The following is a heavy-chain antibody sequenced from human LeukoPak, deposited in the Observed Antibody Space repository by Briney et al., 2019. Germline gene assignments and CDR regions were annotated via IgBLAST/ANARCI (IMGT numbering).Heavy chain of an antibody. V-gene: IGHV3-23*01. D-gene: IGHD3-22*01. CDR2: ISGSGGST. J-gene: IGHJ5*02. CDR1: GFTFSSYA. CDR3: AKEPMIVVVMALFDP. Sequence: TGGSLRLSCAASGFTFSSYAMSWVRQAPGKGLEWVSAISGSGGSTYYADSVKGRFTISRDNSKNTLYLQMNSLRAEDTAVYYCAKEPMIVVVMALFDPWGQGTLVTVSS.